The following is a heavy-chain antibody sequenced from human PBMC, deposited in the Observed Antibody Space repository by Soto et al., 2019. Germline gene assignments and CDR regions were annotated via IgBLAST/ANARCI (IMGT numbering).Heavy chain of an antibody. CDR3: AREPLHYYESGRQGLDY. CDR1: GFTFSSYS. CDR2: ISSSSSTI. Sequence: EVQLVESGGGLVQPGGSLRLSCAASGFTFSSYSMNWVRQAPGKGLEWVSYISSSSSTIYYADSVKGRFTISRDNAKNSLYLQMNSLRDEDTAVYYCAREPLHYYESGRQGLDYWGQGTLVTVSS. J-gene: IGHJ4*02. V-gene: IGHV3-48*02. D-gene: IGHD3-22*01.